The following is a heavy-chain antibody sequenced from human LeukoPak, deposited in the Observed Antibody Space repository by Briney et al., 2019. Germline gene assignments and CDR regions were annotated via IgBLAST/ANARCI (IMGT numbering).Heavy chain of an antibody. V-gene: IGHV7-4-1*02. D-gene: IGHD3-22*01. J-gene: IGHJ4*02. CDR2: INTNTGNP. Sequence: ASVKVSCKASGYTFTSYAMNWVRQAPGQGLEWMGWINTNTGNPTYAQGFTGRFVFSLDTSVSTAYLQISSLKAEDTAAYYCARDLDSSGYYPGMFDYWGQGTLVTVSS. CDR3: ARDLDSSGYYPGMFDY. CDR1: GYTFTSYA.